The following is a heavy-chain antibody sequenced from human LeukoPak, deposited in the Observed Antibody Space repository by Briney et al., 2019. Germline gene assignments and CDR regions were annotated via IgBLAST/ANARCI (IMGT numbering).Heavy chain of an antibody. D-gene: IGHD2-8*01. CDR1: GGSISSYY. V-gene: IGHV4-59*01. J-gene: IGHJ4*02. CDR3: ARSQSGVSGY. Sequence: WETLSLTCTVSGGSISSYYWSWIRQPPGKGLEWIGYIYYSGGTKYNPSLKSRVTISVDTSKNQFSLKLSSVTAADTAVYYCARSQSGVSGYWGQGTLVTVSS. CDR2: IYYSGGT.